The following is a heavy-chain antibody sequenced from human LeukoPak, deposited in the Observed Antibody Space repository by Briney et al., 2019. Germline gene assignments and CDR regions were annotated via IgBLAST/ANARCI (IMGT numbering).Heavy chain of an antibody. Sequence: GGSLRLSCAASGFIFSTFSMNWVRQAPGKGLEWVSSISSDSAYIYYADSVKGRFTISRDNSKNTLYLQMNSLRAEDTAVYYCARVYTDWGQGTLVTVSS. CDR1: GFIFSTFS. CDR2: ISSDSAYI. CDR3: ARVYTD. V-gene: IGHV3-21*01. J-gene: IGHJ4*02.